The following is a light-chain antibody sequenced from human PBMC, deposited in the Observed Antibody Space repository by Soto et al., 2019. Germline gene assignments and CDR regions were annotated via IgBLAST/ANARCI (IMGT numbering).Light chain of an antibody. CDR1: SGSIGSSY. CDR2: EDN. J-gene: IGLJ3*02. CDR3: QSYDTSNPLV. Sequence: NFMLTQPNSVSESPGKTVTISCTRSSGSIGSSYVQWYQQRPGSSPTTVIFEDNQRPTGVPVRFSGSIDSSSNSASLVISGLRTEDEADYYCQSYDTSNPLVFGGGTKLTVL. V-gene: IGLV6-57*01.